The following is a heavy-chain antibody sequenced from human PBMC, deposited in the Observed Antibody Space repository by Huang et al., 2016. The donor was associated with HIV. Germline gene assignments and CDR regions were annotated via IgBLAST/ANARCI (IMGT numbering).Heavy chain of an antibody. CDR3: ARDVAVSRRDEFDL. D-gene: IGHD2-15*01. CDR2: IYFNENA. V-gene: IGHV4-39*02. Sequence: QLQLQESGPGLVRPSETLSLTCTVSGGSISSNIHYWGWIRQPPGKGLDWIGSIYFNENAYYNPSLKSRVTISIDTSKNQFSLKLSSVTAADTAVYYCARDVAVSRRDEFDLWGQGTRVTVSS. J-gene: IGHJ3*01. CDR1: GGSISSNIHY.